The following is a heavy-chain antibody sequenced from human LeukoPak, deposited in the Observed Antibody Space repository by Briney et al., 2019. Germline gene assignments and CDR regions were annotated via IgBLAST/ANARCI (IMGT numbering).Heavy chain of an antibody. CDR1: GYTFTSYG. Sequence: ASVKVSCKASGYTFTSYGISWVRQAPGQGLEWMGWISAYNGNTNYAQKFQGRVTLTRDTSINTAYMELSRLRSDDTAVYYCARQPYFEYKLDYWGQGTLLTVSS. J-gene: IGHJ4*02. CDR3: ARQPYFEYKLDY. D-gene: IGHD6-6*01. V-gene: IGHV1-18*01. CDR2: ISAYNGNT.